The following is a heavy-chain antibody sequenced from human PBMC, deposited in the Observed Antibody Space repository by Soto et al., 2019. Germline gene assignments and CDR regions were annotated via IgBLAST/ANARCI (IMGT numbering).Heavy chain of an antibody. CDR3: ARDKPFLAGY. J-gene: IGHJ4*02. CDR1: GYTFLDFY. D-gene: IGHD3-3*02. CDR2: INPSGGGT. V-gene: IGHV1-46*01. Sequence: QVQLVQSGTEVQKPGASVKVSCKASGYTFLDFYIHWVRQAPGQGLEWMGFINPSGGGTTYAQQFQGRLIMTRDTSTNTVYMELSSLRSEDTAIYYCARDKPFLAGYWGQGTLVT.